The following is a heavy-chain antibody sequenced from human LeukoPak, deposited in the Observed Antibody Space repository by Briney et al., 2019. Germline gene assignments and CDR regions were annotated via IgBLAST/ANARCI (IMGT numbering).Heavy chain of an antibody. J-gene: IGHJ4*02. CDR1: GGSISSYY. V-gene: IGHV4-59*08. CDR3: ARHGSGAVAGYFDY. D-gene: IGHD6-19*01. CDR2: IYYSGST. Sequence: SETLSLTCTVSGGSISSYYWSWIRQSPGKGLEWIGYIYYSGSTYHNPSLTSRVTISVDTSKNQFSLRLTSVTAADTAVYYCARHGSGAVAGYFDYWGQGTLVTVSS.